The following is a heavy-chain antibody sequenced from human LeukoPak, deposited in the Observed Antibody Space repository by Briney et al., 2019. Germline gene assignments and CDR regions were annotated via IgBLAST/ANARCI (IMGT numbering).Heavy chain of an antibody. CDR2: ISSNSSYI. Sequence: GGSLRLSCAASGFTFSSYSMNWVRQAPGKGLEWVSSISSNSSYIYYADSVKGRFTISRDNAKNSLYLQMNSLRAEDTAVYYCARDEGSYDFWSGYSGPYYMDVWGKGTTVTVSS. CDR3: ARDEGSYDFWSGYSGPYYMDV. V-gene: IGHV3-21*01. CDR1: GFTFSSYS. D-gene: IGHD3-3*01. J-gene: IGHJ6*03.